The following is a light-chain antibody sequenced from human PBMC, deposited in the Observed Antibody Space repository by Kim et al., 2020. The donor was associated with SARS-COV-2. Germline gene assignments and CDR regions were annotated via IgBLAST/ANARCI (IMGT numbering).Light chain of an antibody. CDR1: QSLLNSYGYND. J-gene: IGKJ5*01. CDR2: LGS. V-gene: IGKV2-28*01. CDR3: MQVLQT. Sequence: PGGPAVISRRPEQSLLNSYGYNDWDCYLQKPGQSPQLLMYLGSNRASGVPDRFSGSGSGTDFTLKISRVEAEDVGIYYCMQVLQTFAQGTRLEIK.